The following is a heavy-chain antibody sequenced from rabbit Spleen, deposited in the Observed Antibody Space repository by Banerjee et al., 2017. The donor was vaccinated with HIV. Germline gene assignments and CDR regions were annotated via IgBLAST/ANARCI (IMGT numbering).Heavy chain of an antibody. CDR2: IYTSSGST. Sequence: VESGGGLVKPGASLTLTCKASGFSFSRGYDMCWVRQAPGKGLEWIACIYTSSGSTYYASWAKGRFTCSKTSSTTVTLQMTSLTAADTATYFCARDTGSSFSSYGMDLWGPGTLVTVS. CDR3: ARDTGSSFSSYGMDL. V-gene: IGHV1S40*01. D-gene: IGHD8-1*01. CDR1: GFSFSRGYD. J-gene: IGHJ6*01.